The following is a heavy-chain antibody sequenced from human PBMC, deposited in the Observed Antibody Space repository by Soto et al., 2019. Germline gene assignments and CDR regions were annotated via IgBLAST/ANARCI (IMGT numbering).Heavy chain of an antibody. V-gene: IGHV1-69*02. CDR1: GGTFSSYT. CDR3: ARNSMLYSSSSLFDY. J-gene: IGHJ4*02. Sequence: SVKVSCKASGGTFSSYTISWVRQAPGQGLEWMGRIIPILGIANYAQKFQGRVTITADKSTSTAYMELSSLRSEDTAVYYCARNSMLYSSSSLFDYWGQGTLLTVSS. CDR2: IIPILGIA. D-gene: IGHD6-6*01.